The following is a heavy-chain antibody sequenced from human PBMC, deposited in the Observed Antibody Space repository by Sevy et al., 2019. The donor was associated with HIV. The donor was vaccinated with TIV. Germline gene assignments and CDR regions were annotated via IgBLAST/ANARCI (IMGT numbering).Heavy chain of an antibody. D-gene: IGHD6-6*01. CDR1: GYSISSGYY. J-gene: IGHJ4*02. CDR2: IYHSGTT. V-gene: IGHV4-38-2*01. Sequence: SETLSLTCAVSGYSISSGYYWGWIRQPPGKGLEWIGSIYHSGTTYYIPSLKSRVTISVDTSKNQFSLKLSSVTAADTAVYYCARPGRSSSSFYFDYWGQGTLVTVSS. CDR3: ARPGRSSSSFYFDY.